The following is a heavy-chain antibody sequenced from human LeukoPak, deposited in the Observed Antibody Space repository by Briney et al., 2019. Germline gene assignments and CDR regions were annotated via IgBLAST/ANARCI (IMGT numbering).Heavy chain of an antibody. J-gene: IGHJ5*02. CDR1: GGSISSYY. CDR3: ARSDRGFDP. Sequence: PSETLSLTCTVSGGSISSYYWSWIRQPPGKGLEWIGYMYYSGITKYNPSLKSRVTISVDTSKNQFSLKLSSVTAADTAVYYCARSDRGFDPWGQGTLVTVSS. D-gene: IGHD1-14*01. V-gene: IGHV4-59*01. CDR2: MYYSGIT.